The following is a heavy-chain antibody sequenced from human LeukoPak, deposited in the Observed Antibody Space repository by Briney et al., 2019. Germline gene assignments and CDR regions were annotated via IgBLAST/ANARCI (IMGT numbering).Heavy chain of an antibody. D-gene: IGHD4-17*01. Sequence: ASVKVSCKASGYTFTGYYMHWVRQAPGQGLEWMGWINPNSGGTNYAQKFQGRVTMTRDTSISTAYMELRSLRSDDTAVYYCARTGVSTVTGYYYYYGMDVWGQGTTVTVSS. J-gene: IGHJ6*02. CDR1: GYTFTGYY. V-gene: IGHV1-2*02. CDR2: INPNSGGT. CDR3: ARTGVSTVTGYYYYYGMDV.